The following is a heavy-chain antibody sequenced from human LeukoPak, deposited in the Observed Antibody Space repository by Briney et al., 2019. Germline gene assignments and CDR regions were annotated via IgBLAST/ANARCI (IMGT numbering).Heavy chain of an antibody. Sequence: GPSVRVSCKASGYTFTNYYMHWGRPAPGQGLEWMGITNPSGGNTNYAQKFQGKVTMTSDTSRSTVYMELSSLRSEDTAVYYCARDQSKMGSGFYGDDAFEIWGQGTMLTVSS. CDR3: ARDQSKMGSGFYGDDAFEI. CDR2: TNPSGGNT. CDR1: GYTFTNYY. V-gene: IGHV1-46*01. D-gene: IGHD6-19*01. J-gene: IGHJ3*02.